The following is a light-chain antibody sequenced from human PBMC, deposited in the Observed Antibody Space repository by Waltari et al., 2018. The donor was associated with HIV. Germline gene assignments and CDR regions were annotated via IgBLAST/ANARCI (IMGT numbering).Light chain of an antibody. CDR1: SSNIGNDY. Sequence: QSVLTQPPSVSAAPRQKVPLSCSGSSSNIGNDYDSWYQHHPGAAPKLVIYDNNKRPSGIPDRFSGFKSGTSATLGITGLQTGDEADYYCGTWDRSLGGGVFGGGTKLTVL. J-gene: IGLJ3*02. CDR2: DNN. CDR3: GTWDRSLGGGV. V-gene: IGLV1-51*01.